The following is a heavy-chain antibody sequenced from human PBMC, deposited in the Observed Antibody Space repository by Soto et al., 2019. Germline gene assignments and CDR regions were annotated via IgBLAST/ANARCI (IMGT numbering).Heavy chain of an antibody. Sequence: GGSLRLSCAASGFTFSSYGMHWVRQAPGKGLEWVAVISYDGSNKYYADSVKGRFTISRDNSKNTLYLQMNSLRAEDTAVYYCAKDRVTIFGVVIFDYWGQGTLVTVSS. J-gene: IGHJ4*02. CDR2: ISYDGSNK. V-gene: IGHV3-30*18. D-gene: IGHD3-3*01. CDR1: GFTFSSYG. CDR3: AKDRVTIFGVVIFDY.